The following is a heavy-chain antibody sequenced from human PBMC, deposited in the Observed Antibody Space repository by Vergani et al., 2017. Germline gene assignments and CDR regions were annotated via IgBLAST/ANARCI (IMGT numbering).Heavy chain of an antibody. CDR2: IIPILGIA. D-gene: IGHD6-6*01. CDR3: ARDRQGYYGMDV. V-gene: IGHV1-69*04. Sequence: QVQLVQSGAEVKKPGSSVKVSCKASGGTFSSYAISWVRQAPGKGLEWMGRIIPILGIANYAQKFQGRVTITADKSTSTAYMERSSLRSEDTAVYYCARDRQGYYGMDVWGQGTTVTVSS. CDR1: GGTFSSYA. J-gene: IGHJ6*02.